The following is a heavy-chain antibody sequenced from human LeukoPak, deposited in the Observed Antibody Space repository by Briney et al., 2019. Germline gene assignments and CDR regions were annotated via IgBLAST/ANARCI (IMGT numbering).Heavy chain of an antibody. CDR3: ARYSESFNDY. CDR2: IYYSGST. V-gene: IGHV4-39*07. D-gene: IGHD1-26*01. J-gene: IGHJ4*02. Sequence: SETLSLTCTVSGGSISSSSYYWGWIRQPPGKGLEWIGSIYYSGSTYYNPSLKSRVTMSVDTSKNQFSLKLTSVTAADTAIYYCARYSESFNDYWGQGILVTVSS. CDR1: GGSISSSSYY.